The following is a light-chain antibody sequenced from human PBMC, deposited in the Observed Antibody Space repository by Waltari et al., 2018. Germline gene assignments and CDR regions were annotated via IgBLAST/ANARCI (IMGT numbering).Light chain of an antibody. CDR3: SSYITSSTLEL. Sequence: QSALTQPASVSGSPGQSITISCTGTSSDIGGYNYVSWYQQHPGKAPKLMIYDVSNRPSGVSKRLSGSKSGNTASLTISGLQAEDEADYYCSSYITSSTLELFGGGTSLTVL. CDR1: SSDIGGYNY. J-gene: IGLJ2*01. V-gene: IGLV2-14*03. CDR2: DVS.